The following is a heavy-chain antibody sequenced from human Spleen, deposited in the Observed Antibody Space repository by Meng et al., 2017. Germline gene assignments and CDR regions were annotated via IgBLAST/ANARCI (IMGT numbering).Heavy chain of an antibody. CDR3: ATSGYSSSWTFDY. J-gene: IGHJ4*02. V-gene: IGHV1-2*02. Sequence: QVQRVQSGAEVKKPGASVKVSCKASGYTFTGYYMNWVRQAPGQGLEWMGWINPNSGATNYAQKFQGRVTMTRDTSISTAYMEVSRLTSDDTAVYFCATSGYSSSWTFDYWGQGTLVTVSS. CDR1: GYTFTGYY. D-gene: IGHD6-13*01. CDR2: INPNSGAT.